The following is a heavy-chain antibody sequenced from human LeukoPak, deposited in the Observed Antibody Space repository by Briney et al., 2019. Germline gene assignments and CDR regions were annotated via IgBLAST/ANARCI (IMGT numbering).Heavy chain of an antibody. CDR1: GFTFSSYW. V-gene: IGHV3-7*01. Sequence: PGGSLRLSCAASGFTFSSYWMSWVRQAPGKGLEWVANIKQDGSEKYYVDSVKGRFTISRDNAKNSLYLQMNSLRAEDTAVYYCLYSGNYSPFDYWGQGTLVTVSS. CDR2: IKQDGSEK. D-gene: IGHD1-26*01. CDR3: LYSGNYSPFDY. J-gene: IGHJ4*02.